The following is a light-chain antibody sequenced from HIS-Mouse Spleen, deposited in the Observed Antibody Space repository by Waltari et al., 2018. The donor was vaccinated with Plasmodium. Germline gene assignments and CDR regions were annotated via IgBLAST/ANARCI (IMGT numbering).Light chain of an antibody. V-gene: IGLV3-1*01. J-gene: IGLJ2*01. CDR3: QAWDSSTVV. CDR2: HDS. Sequence: SYELTQPPSVSVSPGQTASITCSGDKLGDKYACWYQQKPGQSPVLFIYHDSKRPSGIPERFSGSNSGNTATLTISGTQAMDEADYYCQAWDSSTVVFGGGTKLTVL. CDR1: KLGDKY.